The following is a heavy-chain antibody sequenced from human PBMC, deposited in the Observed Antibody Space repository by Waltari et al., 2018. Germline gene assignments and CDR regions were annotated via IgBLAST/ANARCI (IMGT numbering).Heavy chain of an antibody. Sequence: QLQLQESGPGLVKPSGTLSTICPVSGDSISPSDYWSWVRQPPGKGLEWIGQVRGDGKTNYNPSFASRVTMSLDTSTYHFALKLTSATAADTALYYCARDRGRGLYLDTWGQGTLVTVSP. CDR2: VRGDGKT. CDR3: ARDRGRGLYLDT. V-gene: IGHV4-4*02. CDR1: GDSISPSDY. D-gene: IGHD1-1*01. J-gene: IGHJ4*02.